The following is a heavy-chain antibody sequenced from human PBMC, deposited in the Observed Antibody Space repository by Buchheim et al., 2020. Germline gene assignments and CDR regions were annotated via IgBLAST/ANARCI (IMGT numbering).Heavy chain of an antibody. Sequence: EVQLLESGGGLVQPGGSLRLSCAASGFTFSSYAMSWVRQAPGKGLEWVSAISGSGGSTYYADSVKGRFTISRDNSKTTLYLQMNSLRAEDTAVYYCAKVPFNYYDSSGYYSWFDYWGQGTL. CDR3: AKVPFNYYDSSGYYSWFDY. D-gene: IGHD3-22*01. V-gene: IGHV3-23*01. J-gene: IGHJ4*02. CDR2: ISGSGGST. CDR1: GFTFSSYA.